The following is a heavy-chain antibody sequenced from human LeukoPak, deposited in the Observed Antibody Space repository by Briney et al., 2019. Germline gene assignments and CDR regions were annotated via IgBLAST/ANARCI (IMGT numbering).Heavy chain of an antibody. CDR2: IVVGSGNT. J-gene: IGHJ6*02. Sequence: PVKVSCKASGFTFTSSAMQWVRQARGQRLEWIGWIVVGSGNTNYAQKFQERVTITRDMSTSTAYMELSSLRSEDTAVYYCAAPSPITWPDYYGMDVWGQGTTVTVSS. V-gene: IGHV1-58*02. CDR1: GFTFTSSA. CDR3: AAPSPITWPDYYGMDV.